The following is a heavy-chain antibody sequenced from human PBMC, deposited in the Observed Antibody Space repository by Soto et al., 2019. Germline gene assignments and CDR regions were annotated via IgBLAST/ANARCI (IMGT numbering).Heavy chain of an antibody. CDR1: GFTFSSPW. J-gene: IGHJ4*03. Sequence: EVQLVESGGGLVQPGGSLRLSCATSGFTFSSPWMHWVRQAPGKGLVWVSRINGDGSSTTYAGAVKGRFTISRGDAKISLYLQVTSMRPGDTAVYYCAGGLEEWGGPAVVWGQGTVVNVSS. V-gene: IGHV3-74*01. CDR3: AGGLEEWGGPAVV. D-gene: IGHD3-3*01. CDR2: INGDGSST.